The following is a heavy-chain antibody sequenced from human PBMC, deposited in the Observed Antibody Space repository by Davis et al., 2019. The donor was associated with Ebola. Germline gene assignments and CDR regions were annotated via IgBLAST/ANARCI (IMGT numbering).Heavy chain of an antibody. Sequence: GESLKISCKASGFTFSTYWMHWVRQAPGKGLEWVSRINEDGRTTNYADSVRGRFSISRDDSKNTLYLQMDSLRAEDTAVFYCAEGGTNNFLGADWGQGTLVTVSS. CDR1: GFTFSTYW. J-gene: IGHJ4*02. D-gene: IGHD2-8*01. CDR2: INEDGRTT. V-gene: IGHV3-74*01. CDR3: AEGGTNNFLGAD.